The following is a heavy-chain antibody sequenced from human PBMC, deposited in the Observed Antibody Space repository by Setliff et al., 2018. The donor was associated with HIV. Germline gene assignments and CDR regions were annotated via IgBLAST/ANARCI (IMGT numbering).Heavy chain of an antibody. CDR1: GYSISSGYY. CDR3: ARHAAGPDGPFDY. CDR2: IHYTGST. Sequence: SETLSLTCTVSGYSISSGYYWGWIRQPPGKGLEWIGNIHYTGSTYYNPSLKSRVTISVDTSKNQFSLKLSSVIAADTAVYYCARHAAGPDGPFDYWGQGTLVTVSS. D-gene: IGHD2-2*01. J-gene: IGHJ4*02. V-gene: IGHV4-38-2*02.